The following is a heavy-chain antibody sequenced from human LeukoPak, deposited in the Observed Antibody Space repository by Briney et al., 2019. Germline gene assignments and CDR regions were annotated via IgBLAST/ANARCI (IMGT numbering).Heavy chain of an antibody. D-gene: IGHD3-10*01. CDR2: IYYSGST. CDR3: ARRRILLWSHMAFDM. Sequence: PSETLSLTCTVSSGSINNSHYYWGWIRQPPGKGLEWIGSIYYSGSTYYNPSLKSRVTMSVDTSKDQYSLRLNSVTAADTALYYCARRRILLWSHMAFDMWGQGTMVTVSS. V-gene: IGHV4-39*01. J-gene: IGHJ3*02. CDR1: SGSINNSHYY.